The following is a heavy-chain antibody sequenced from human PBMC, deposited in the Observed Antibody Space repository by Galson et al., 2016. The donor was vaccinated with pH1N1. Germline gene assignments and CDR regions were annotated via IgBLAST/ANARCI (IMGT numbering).Heavy chain of an antibody. D-gene: IGHD1-14*01. CDR2: ISYDGTNK. V-gene: IGHV3-30*03. CDR1: GFIFSSYG. Sequence: SLRLSCAASGFIFSSYGMHWVRQAPGKGLEWVAFISYDGTNKYYADSLKGRFTISRDNSKNTLYLQMNSPKAEDTAVFYCARAPPTYNNRGWSFDIWGQGTMVTVSS. CDR3: ARAPPTYNNRGWSFDI. J-gene: IGHJ3*02.